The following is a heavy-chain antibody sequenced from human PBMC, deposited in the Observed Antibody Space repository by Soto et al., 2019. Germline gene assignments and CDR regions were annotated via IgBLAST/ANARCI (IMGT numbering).Heavy chain of an antibody. CDR3: ARAFLARGLVYYGMDV. CDR1: GGTFSSYA. CDR2: IIPIFGTA. V-gene: IGHV1-69*01. Sequence: QVQLVQYGAEVKKPGSSVKVSCKASGGTFSSYAISWVRQAPGQGLEWMGGIIPIFGTANYAQKFQGRVTITADESTSTAYMELSSLRSEDTAVYCCARAFLARGLVYYGMDVWGQGTTVTVSS. J-gene: IGHJ6*02. D-gene: IGHD2-21*01.